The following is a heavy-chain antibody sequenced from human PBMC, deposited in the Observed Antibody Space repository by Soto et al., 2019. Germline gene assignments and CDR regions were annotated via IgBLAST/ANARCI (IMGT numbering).Heavy chain of an antibody. D-gene: IGHD3-3*01. CDR2: IYYSGST. CDR1: GGSISSGGYY. Sequence: QVQLQESGPGLVKPSQTLSLTCTVSGGSISSGGYYCSWIRQHPGKGLEWFGYIYYSGSTYYNPSLKSRVTIPVDTSKNQFSLKLSSVTAADTDVYYCARDKGHYAFWSGYYGYYFDYWGQGTLVTVSS. J-gene: IGHJ4*02. V-gene: IGHV4-31*03. CDR3: ARDKGHYAFWSGYYGYYFDY.